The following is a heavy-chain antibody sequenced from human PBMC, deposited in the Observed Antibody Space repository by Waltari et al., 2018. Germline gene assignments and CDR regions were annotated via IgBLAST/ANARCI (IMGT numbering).Heavy chain of an antibody. CDR3: ARLEKFDY. Sequence: DVQLVESGGGLVQPGGSLRPSCAASGFPFSNYWMIWVRQTPGKGLEWVANIEHDGSERKYVDSVKGRFTISRDNAKNLLYLQMNNLRAEDTAVYYCARLEKFDYWGQGTLVTVSS. V-gene: IGHV3-7*04. CDR1: GFPFSNYW. CDR2: IEHDGSER. J-gene: IGHJ4*02. D-gene: IGHD1-1*01.